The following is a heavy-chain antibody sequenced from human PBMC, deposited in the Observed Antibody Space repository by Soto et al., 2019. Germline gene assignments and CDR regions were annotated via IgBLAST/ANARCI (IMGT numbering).Heavy chain of an antibody. CDR1: GYTFTSYD. Sequence: ASVKVSCKASGYTFTSYDINWVRQAPGQGLEWMGWINPNSGGTNYAQKFQGRVTMTRDTSISTAYMELSRLRSDDTAVYYCARDLPEYNWNYGRQFPHNWFDPWGQGTLVTVSS. J-gene: IGHJ5*02. CDR3: ARDLPEYNWNYGRQFPHNWFDP. CDR2: INPNSGGT. V-gene: IGHV1-2*02. D-gene: IGHD1-7*01.